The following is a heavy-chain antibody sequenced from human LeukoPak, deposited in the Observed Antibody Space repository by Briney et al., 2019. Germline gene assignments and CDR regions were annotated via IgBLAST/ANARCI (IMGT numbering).Heavy chain of an antibody. V-gene: IGHV1-24*01. CDR2: FDPEDGET. J-gene: IGHJ4*02. Sequence: ASVKVSCKVSGYTLTELSMHWVRQAPGKGLEWMGGFDPEDGETIYAQKFQGRVTMTEDTSTDTAYMELSSLRSEGTAVYYCATAERGYSGYDYFMAADYWGQGTLVTVSS. CDR3: ATAERGYSGYDYFMAADY. D-gene: IGHD5-12*01. CDR1: GYTLTELS.